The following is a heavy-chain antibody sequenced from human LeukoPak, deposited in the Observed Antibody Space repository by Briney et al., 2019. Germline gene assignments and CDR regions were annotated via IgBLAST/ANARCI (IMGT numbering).Heavy chain of an antibody. CDR2: IYYSGST. V-gene: IGHV4-61*01. CDR3: ARGKMYGDSRYFDY. Sequence: PSETLSLTCTVSGGSISSGNYYWSWIRQPPGKGLEWIGYIYYSGSTNYNPSLKSRVTISVDTSKNQFSLKLSSVTAADTAVYYCARGKMYGDSRYFDYWGQGTLVTVSS. CDR1: GGSISSGNYY. J-gene: IGHJ4*02. D-gene: IGHD4-17*01.